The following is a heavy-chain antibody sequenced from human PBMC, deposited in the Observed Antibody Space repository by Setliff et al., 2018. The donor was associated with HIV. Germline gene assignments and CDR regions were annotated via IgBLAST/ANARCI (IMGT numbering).Heavy chain of an antibody. CDR2: VYYSGST. J-gene: IGHJ6*02. CDR3: TRAEQQLPYYYYYYGMDV. V-gene: IGHV4-59*11. Sequence: KPSETLSLTCTVSGGSMTTHFWSWIRQPPGKGLEWIGSVYYSGSTNYNPSLKSRVTISLDTSENQFSLNLNSVTAADTAVYYCTRAEQQLPYYYYYYGMDVWGQGTTVTVSS. CDR1: GGSMTTHF. D-gene: IGHD6-13*01.